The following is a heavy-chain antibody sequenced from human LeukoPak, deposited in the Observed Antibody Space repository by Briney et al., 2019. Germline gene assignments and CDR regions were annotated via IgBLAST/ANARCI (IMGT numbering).Heavy chain of an antibody. CDR2: IYYSGST. CDR1: GGSISSYY. V-gene: IGHV4-59*01. CDR3: ARGLGNPADAFDI. J-gene: IGHJ3*02. Sequence: SETLSLTCTVSGGSISSYYWSWIRQPPGKGLEWIGYIYYSGSTNYNPSLKSRVTISVDTSKNQFSLKLSSVTAADTAVYYCARGLGNPADAFDIWGQGTMVTVSS.